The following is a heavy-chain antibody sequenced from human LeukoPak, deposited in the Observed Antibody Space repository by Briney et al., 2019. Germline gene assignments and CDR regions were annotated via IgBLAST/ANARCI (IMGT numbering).Heavy chain of an antibody. J-gene: IGHJ4*02. V-gene: IGHV5-51*01. D-gene: IGHD5-18*01. CDR1: GYSFTNYW. Sequence: GESLKISCKGSGYSFTNYWIAWVRQMPGKGLEWMGIIYPGDSDTRYSPSFQGQVTISADKSISTAYLQWSSLEASDTAMYYCARHLGYNYGNFDYWGQGTLVTVSS. CDR3: ARHLGYNYGNFDY. CDR2: IYPGDSDT.